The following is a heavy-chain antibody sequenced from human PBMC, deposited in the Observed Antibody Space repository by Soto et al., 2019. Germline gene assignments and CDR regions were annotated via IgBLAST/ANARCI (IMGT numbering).Heavy chain of an antibody. V-gene: IGHV4-34*01. CDR2: INHSGST. CDR3: ARGRSNSSGWYYYYYGMDV. J-gene: IGHJ6*02. CDR1: GGSFSGYY. D-gene: IGHD6-19*01. Sequence: SETLSLTCAVYGGSFSGYYWSWIRQPPGKGLEWIGEINHSGSTNYNPSLKSRVTRSVDTSKNQFSLKLSSVTAADTAVYYCARGRSNSSGWYYYYYGMDVWGQGTTVTVSS.